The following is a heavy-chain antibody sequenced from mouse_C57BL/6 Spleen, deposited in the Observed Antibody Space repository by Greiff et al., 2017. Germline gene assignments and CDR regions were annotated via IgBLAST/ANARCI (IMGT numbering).Heavy chain of an antibody. J-gene: IGHJ1*03. CDR1: GFTFSSYA. D-gene: IGHD1-1*01. CDR2: ISSGGDYI. CDR3: TREYYGSSFTGAFDV. Sequence: EVKLMESGEGLVKPGGSLKLSCAASGFTFSSYAMSWVRQTPEKRLEWVAYISSGGDYIYYADTVKGRFTISRDNARNTLYLQMSSLKAEDTAMYYCTREYYGSSFTGAFDVWGTGTTVTVSS. V-gene: IGHV5-9-1*02.